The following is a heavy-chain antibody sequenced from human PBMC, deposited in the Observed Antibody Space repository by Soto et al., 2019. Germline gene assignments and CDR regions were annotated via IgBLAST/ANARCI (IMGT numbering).Heavy chain of an antibody. CDR1: GGSFSGYY. J-gene: IGHJ4*02. Sequence: SQTLSLTCAVYGGSFSGYYWSWIRQPPGKGLEWIGEINHSGSTNYNPSLKRRVTISVDTSKNQFSLKLSSVTAADTAVYYCAREEGNGSSRAVGFDYWGQGTLVTVSS. V-gene: IGHV4-34*01. D-gene: IGHD6-13*01. CDR3: AREEGNGSSRAVGFDY. CDR2: INHSGST.